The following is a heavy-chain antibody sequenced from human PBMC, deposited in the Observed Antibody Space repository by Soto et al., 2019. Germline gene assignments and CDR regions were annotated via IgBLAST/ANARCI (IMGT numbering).Heavy chain of an antibody. D-gene: IGHD3-3*01. Sequence: QLQLQESGPGLVKPSXTLXLTCTVSGGSISSSSYYWGWIRQPPGKGLEWIGSIYYSGSTYYNPSLKSRVTIAVDTSKNQFSLKLSSVTAADTAVYYCARHGDGVRVLRFLEFVGEDYWGQGTLVTVSS. CDR3: ARHGDGVRVLRFLEFVGEDY. V-gene: IGHV4-39*01. CDR2: IYYSGST. J-gene: IGHJ4*02. CDR1: GGSISSSSYY.